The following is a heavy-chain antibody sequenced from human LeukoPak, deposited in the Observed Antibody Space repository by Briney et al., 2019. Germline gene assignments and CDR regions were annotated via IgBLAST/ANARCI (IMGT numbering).Heavy chain of an antibody. D-gene: IGHD3-22*01. CDR3: ATVHYYDSSGYWFDP. CDR1: GYTFTSYY. Sequence: GASVKVSCKASGYTFTSYYMHWVRQAPGQGLEWMGWINPNSGGTIYAQKFQGRVTMTEDTSTDTAYMELSSLRSEDTAVYYCATVHYYDSSGYWFDPWGQGTLVTVSS. J-gene: IGHJ5*02. V-gene: IGHV1-2*02. CDR2: INPNSGGT.